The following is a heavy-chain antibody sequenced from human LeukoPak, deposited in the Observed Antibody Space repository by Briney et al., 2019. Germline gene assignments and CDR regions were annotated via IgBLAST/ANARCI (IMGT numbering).Heavy chain of an antibody. V-gene: IGHV3-49*03. Sequence: PGRSLRLSCTASGFSFGDYAMSWFRQAPGKGLEWVGFIKSKAYGGKTEYAASVKGRFTVSIDDSKNIAYLQMNSMKTEDTDVYYCTRDLRVLSGYYDYWGQGTLVTVSS. CDR2: IKSKAYGGKT. D-gene: IGHD3-22*01. J-gene: IGHJ4*02. CDR3: TRDLRVLSGYYDY. CDR1: GFSFGDYA.